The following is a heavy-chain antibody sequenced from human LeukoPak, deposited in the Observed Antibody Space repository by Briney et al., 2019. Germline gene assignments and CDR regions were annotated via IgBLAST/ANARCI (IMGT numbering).Heavy chain of an antibody. CDR3: AGERGEEYSSGWYKRNYFDN. V-gene: IGHV4-39*07. D-gene: IGHD6-19*01. Sequence: SETLSLTCTVSGDSFSSVTDYWAWIRQPPGKGLEWIASGDYSGGTYYNPSLESRVAISVGMSKNQFSLKLTSVTGADTAVYYCAGERGEEYSSGWYKRNYFDNWGQGIRVTVSS. J-gene: IGHJ4*02. CDR1: GDSFSSVTDY. CDR2: GDYSGGT.